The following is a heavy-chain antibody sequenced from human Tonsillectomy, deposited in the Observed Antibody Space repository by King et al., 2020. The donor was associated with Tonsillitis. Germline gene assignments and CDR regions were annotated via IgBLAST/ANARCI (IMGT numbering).Heavy chain of an antibody. CDR1: GFTFSSNA. D-gene: IGHD6-19*01. J-gene: IGHJ4*02. CDR2: INSGGTST. V-gene: IGHV3-23*04. Sequence: VQLVESGGGLVQPGGSLRLSCAASGFTFSSNAMTWVRQAPGKGLEWVSTINSGGTSTYYADSVKGRFTISRDNSKNTLYLQMNSLRAEDSAVYYCTKRAAVSGSDYWGQGTLVTVSS. CDR3: TKRAAVSGSDY.